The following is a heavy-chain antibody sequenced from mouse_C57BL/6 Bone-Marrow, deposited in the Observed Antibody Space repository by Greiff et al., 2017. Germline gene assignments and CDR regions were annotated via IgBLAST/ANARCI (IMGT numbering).Heavy chain of an antibody. V-gene: IGHV5-12*01. D-gene: IGHD2-12*01. CDR2: ISNGGGST. Sequence: EVKLVESGGGLVQPGGSLKLSCAASRFTFSDYYMYWVRQTPEKRLEWVAYISNGGGSTYYPDTVKGRFTISRDNAKNTLYLQMSRLKSEDTAMYYCARHPTIDLYYYAMDYWGQGTSVTVSS. CDR3: ARHPTIDLYYYAMDY. CDR1: RFTFSDYY. J-gene: IGHJ4*01.